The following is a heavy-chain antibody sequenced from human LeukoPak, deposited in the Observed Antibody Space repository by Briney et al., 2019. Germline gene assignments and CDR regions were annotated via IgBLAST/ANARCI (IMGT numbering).Heavy chain of an antibody. J-gene: IGHJ4*02. Sequence: GSLRLSCAASGFTFSSYGMHWVRQAPGKGLEWVAVISYDGSDRYYADSVKGRFTISRDNSKNTLYLQMNSLRAEDTAVYYCARTGLVIIPHFDYWGQGTLVTVSS. D-gene: IGHD3/OR15-3a*01. V-gene: IGHV3-30*03. CDR1: GFTFSSYG. CDR3: ARTGLVIIPHFDY. CDR2: ISYDGSDR.